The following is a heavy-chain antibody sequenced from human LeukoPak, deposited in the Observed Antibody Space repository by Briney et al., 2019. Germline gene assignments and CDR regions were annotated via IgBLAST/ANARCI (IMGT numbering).Heavy chain of an antibody. CDR1: GYTFTSYD. Sequence: ASVKVSCKASGYTFTSYDINWVRQATGQGLEWMGWKNPNSGRTGFAQRFQGRLTMTTDTSISTAYMELSSLTSEDTAVYYCARGPVKTHGMDVWGQGPRSPSP. J-gene: IGHJ6*02. V-gene: IGHV1-8*01. CDR3: ARGPVKTHGMDV. CDR2: KNPNSGRT.